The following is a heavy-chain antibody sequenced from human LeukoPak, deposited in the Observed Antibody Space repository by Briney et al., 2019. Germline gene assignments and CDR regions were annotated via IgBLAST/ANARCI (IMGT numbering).Heavy chain of an antibody. V-gene: IGHV4-59*04. CDR2: IYYTGNT. CDR3: ARQTGSGLFTLP. Sequence: SGGSLRLSCAASGFTFSSYEMNWVRQPPGKGLEWIGSIYYTGNTYYNASLKSRVTISIDTSKNQISLRLTSVTATDTAMYYCARQTGSGLFTLPGGQGTLVTVSS. CDR1: GFTFSSYE. D-gene: IGHD3/OR15-3a*01. J-gene: IGHJ4*02.